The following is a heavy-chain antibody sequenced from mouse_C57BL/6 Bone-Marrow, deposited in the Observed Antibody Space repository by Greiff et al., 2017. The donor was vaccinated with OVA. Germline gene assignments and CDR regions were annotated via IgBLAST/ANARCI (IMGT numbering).Heavy chain of an antibody. J-gene: IGHJ3*01. CDR2: IWSGGST. CDR1: GFSFTSYG. V-gene: IGHV2-2*02. Sequence: VKLVESGPGLVQPSQSLSITCTVSGFSFTSYGVPWVRQSPGKGLEWLGVIWSGGSTDYNAAFISRLSISKDNSKIQVFFKMNSLQAIDTAIYYCASSTGTVFAYWGQGTLVTVSA. D-gene: IGHD4-1*02. CDR3: ASSTGTVFAY.